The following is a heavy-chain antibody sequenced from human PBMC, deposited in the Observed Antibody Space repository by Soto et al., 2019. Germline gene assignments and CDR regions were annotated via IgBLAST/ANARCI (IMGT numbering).Heavy chain of an antibody. D-gene: IGHD1-1*01. CDR1: GFTFSTYG. J-gene: IGHJ4*02. Sequence: QVQLVESGGGVVQPGRSLRLSCAASGFTFSTYGMHWVRQAPGKGLEWVAVISYDGNNKYYADSVKGRFTISRDNSKNTLYLQMSRLRAEDTAVYYCEKSVYNWNDGFFDYWGQGSLVTVSS. CDR3: EKSVYNWNDGFFDY. V-gene: IGHV3-30*18. CDR2: ISYDGNNK.